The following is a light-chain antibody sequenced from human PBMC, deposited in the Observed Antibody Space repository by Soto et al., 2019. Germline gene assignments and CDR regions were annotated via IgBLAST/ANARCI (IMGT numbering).Light chain of an antibody. V-gene: IGLV2-14*01. CDR3: SSYTSSSTL. CDR2: EVS. J-gene: IGLJ1*01. CDR1: SSDVGSYNY. Sequence: ALTQPAPVSGSPGQSITISCTGTSSDVGSYNYVSWYQQHPGKAPKLMIYEVSDRPSGISSRFSGSKSGNTASLTISGLQTEDEADYYCSSYTSSSTLFGTGTQVTVL.